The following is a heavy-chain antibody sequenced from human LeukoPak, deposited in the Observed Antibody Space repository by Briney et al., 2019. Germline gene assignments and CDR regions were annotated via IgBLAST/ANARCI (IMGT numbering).Heavy chain of an antibody. CDR1: GFTFSSYS. D-gene: IGHD3-10*01. CDR3: AGGQDYYGSEYGMDV. CDR2: ISSSSSYI. J-gene: IGHJ6*04. Sequence: GGSLRLSCAASGFTFSSYSMNWARQAPGKGLEWVSSISSSSSYIYYADSVKGRFTISRDNAKNSLYLQMNSLRAEDTAVYYCAGGQDYYGSEYGMDVWGKGTTVTVSS. V-gene: IGHV3-21*01.